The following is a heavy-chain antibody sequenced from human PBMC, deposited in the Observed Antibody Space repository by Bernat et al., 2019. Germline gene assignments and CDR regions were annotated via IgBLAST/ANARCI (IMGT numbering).Heavy chain of an antibody. CDR2: ISYDGSNK. CDR3: ARDLGFGESYYFDY. CDR1: GFTFSSYA. J-gene: IGHJ4*02. V-gene: IGHV3-30-3*01. D-gene: IGHD3-10*01. Sequence: QVQLVESGGGVVQPGRSLRLSCAASGFTFSSYAMHWVRQAPGKGLEWVAVISYDGSNKYYADSVKGRFTISRDNSKNTLYLQMNSPRAEDTAVYYCARDLGFGESYYFDYWGQGTLVTVSS.